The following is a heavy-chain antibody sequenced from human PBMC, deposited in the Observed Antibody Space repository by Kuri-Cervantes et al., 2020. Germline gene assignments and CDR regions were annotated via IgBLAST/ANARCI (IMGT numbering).Heavy chain of an antibody. D-gene: IGHD4-17*01. Sequence: SLKISCAASGFTSDDYVMYWVRQGPGKGLEWVSGIPWNGGSIVYADSVKGRFTISRDNARNSLYLQVNSLRAEDTAVYYCAKGAYAYYYYYMDVWAKGPRSPSP. CDR2: IPWNGGSI. J-gene: IGHJ6*03. V-gene: IGHV3-9*02. CDR3: AKGAYAYYYYYMDV. CDR1: GFTSDDYV.